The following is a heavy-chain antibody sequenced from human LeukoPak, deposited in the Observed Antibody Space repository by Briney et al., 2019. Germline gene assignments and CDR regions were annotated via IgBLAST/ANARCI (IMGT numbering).Heavy chain of an antibody. CDR1: GFNFNMFA. D-gene: IGHD2-8*01. CDR2: LSRGGGST. CDR3: AKEQRMRHCSEGVCMEGYYFDY. Sequence: GGSLRLSCTGSGFNFNMFAIDWVRQAPGQGLEWVSALSRGGGSTNYADSVKGRFTISRDKSKNMVILQMNSLRPEDTAVYYCAKEQRMRHCSEGVCMEGYYFDYWGQGTLVTVSS. J-gene: IGHJ4*02. V-gene: IGHV3-23*01.